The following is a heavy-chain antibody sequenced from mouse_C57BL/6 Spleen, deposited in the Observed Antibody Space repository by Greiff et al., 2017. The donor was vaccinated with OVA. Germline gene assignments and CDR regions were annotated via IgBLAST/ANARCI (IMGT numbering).Heavy chain of an antibody. J-gene: IGHJ3*01. CDR3: AATVEAAGFAY. D-gene: IGHD1-1*01. CDR2: LYPGDGDT. CDR1: GYAFSSSW. V-gene: IGHV1-82*01. Sequence: VQLQQSGPELVKPGASVKISCKASGYAFSSSWMNWVKQRPGKGLEWIGRLYPGDGDTNYNGKFKGKATLTADKSSSTAYMQLSSLTSEDSAVYCCAATVEAAGFAYWGQGTLVTVSA.